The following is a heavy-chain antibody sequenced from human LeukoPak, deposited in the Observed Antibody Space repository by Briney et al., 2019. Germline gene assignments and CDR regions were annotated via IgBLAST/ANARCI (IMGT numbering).Heavy chain of an antibody. D-gene: IGHD3-16*01. CDR1: GFTFSSYI. V-gene: IGHV3-23*01. CDR3: ERDHASHGYTTSDY. CDR2: IKRNADAT. J-gene: IGHJ4*02. Sequence: GGSLRLSCEASGFTFSSYIMTWFRQAPGKGLDWVSTIKRNADATFYADSVKDRLTISRDDAKNTLYLQMNSLIADDTTLNCLERDHASHGYTTSDYWGQGPLVPVSS.